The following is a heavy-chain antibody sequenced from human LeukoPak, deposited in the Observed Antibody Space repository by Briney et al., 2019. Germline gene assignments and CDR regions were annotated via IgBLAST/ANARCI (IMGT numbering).Heavy chain of an antibody. J-gene: IGHJ6*03. CDR3: SRVERSSINNYYYYMAV. D-gene: IGHD2-2*01. CDR1: GFTFSNYW. V-gene: IGHV3-49*04. Sequence: GGSLRLSRAASGFTFSNYWMTWVRQAPGKGLEWVSLSRSRAHGGTTEYAASVMGRFTMSRDDSKNIAYLQMNSLETEDTAVYYCSRVERSSINNYYYYMAVWGKGTSVTVSS. CDR2: SRSRAHGGTT.